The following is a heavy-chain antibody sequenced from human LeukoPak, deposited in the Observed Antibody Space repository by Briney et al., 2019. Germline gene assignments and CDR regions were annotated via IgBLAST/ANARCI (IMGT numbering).Heavy chain of an antibody. D-gene: IGHD3-10*01. CDR1: GGSISSYY. Sequence: PSETLSLTCTVSGGSISSYYWSWIRQPPGKGLEWIGYIYYSGSTNYNPPLKSRVTISVDTSKNQFSLKLSSVTAADTAVYYCARQRRAYYYYGMDVWGQGTTVTVSS. CDR3: ARQRRAYYYYGMDV. V-gene: IGHV4-59*08. J-gene: IGHJ6*02. CDR2: IYYSGST.